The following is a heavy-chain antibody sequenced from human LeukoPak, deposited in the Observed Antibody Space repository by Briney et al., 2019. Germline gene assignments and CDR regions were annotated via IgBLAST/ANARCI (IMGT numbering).Heavy chain of an antibody. D-gene: IGHD3-22*01. CDR1: GGSISSYY. CDR3: ARGPLSYYYYDSSGAYYFDY. J-gene: IGHJ4*02. V-gene: IGHV4-59*12. CDR2: IYYSGST. Sequence: SETLSLTCTVSGGSISSYYWSWIRQPPGKGLEWIGYIYYSGSTNYNPSLKSRVTISVDTSKNQFSLKLSSVTAADTAVYYCARGPLSYYYYDSSGAYYFDYWGQGTLVTVSS.